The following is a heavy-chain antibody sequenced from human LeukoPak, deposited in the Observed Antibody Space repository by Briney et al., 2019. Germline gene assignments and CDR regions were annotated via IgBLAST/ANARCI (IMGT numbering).Heavy chain of an antibody. Sequence: GRSLRLSCAASGFTFDDYAMHWVRQAPGKGLEWVSGISWNSGSIGYADSVKGRFTISRDNAKNSLYLQMDSLQAEDTAVYYCARDNSFWGQGTMVTVSS. CDR1: GFTFDDYA. CDR3: ARDNSF. J-gene: IGHJ3*01. D-gene: IGHD4-23*01. CDR2: ISWNSGSI. V-gene: IGHV3-9*01.